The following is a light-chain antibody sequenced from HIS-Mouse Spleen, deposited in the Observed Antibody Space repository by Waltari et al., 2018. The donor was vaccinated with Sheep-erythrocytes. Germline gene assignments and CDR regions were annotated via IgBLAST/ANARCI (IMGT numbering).Light chain of an antibody. CDR3: QSYDSSNWV. J-gene: IGLJ3*02. CDR1: SGSIASNY. V-gene: IGLV6-57*02. CDR2: EDN. Sequence: NFMLTQPHSVSESPGKTVTISCTGSSGSIASNYVQWDQQRPGSAPTTVIYEDNQRPSGVPDRFSGSIGSSSNSASLTISGLKAEDEADYYCQSYDSSNWVFGGGTKLTVL.